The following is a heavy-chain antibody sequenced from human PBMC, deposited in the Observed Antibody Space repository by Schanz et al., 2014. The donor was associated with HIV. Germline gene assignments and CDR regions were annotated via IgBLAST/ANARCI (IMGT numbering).Heavy chain of an antibody. CDR1: GFTFSDYP. V-gene: IGHV3-23*04. CDR3: AKMARSVAANTNFDY. D-gene: IGHD6-19*01. J-gene: IGHJ4*02. Sequence: EVQLVESGGGLVKPGRSLRLSCTTSGFTFSDYPVSWLRQAPGKGLEWVSTISGSDGDTYYADSVKGRFTISRDNSKNTLYLQMNSLGAEDTAVYYCAKMARSVAANTNFDYWGQGTLVTVSS. CDR2: ISGSDGDT.